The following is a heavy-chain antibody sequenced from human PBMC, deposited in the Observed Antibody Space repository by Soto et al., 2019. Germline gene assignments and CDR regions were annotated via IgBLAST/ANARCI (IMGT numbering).Heavy chain of an antibody. V-gene: IGHV3-48*02. D-gene: IGHD3-3*01. CDR1: GFTFSSNS. Sequence: EVQVVESGGGLVQPGGSLRLSCAASGFTFSSNSMNWVRQAPGKWLEWSSYISSSSSTIYADSVKGRFTISRDNAKNSLYLQMNSLRDDDTAVYYCARVIWSGHLTSDLWGQGTRVTVS. CDR3: ARVIWSGHLTSDL. CDR2: ISSSSSTI. J-gene: IGHJ5*02.